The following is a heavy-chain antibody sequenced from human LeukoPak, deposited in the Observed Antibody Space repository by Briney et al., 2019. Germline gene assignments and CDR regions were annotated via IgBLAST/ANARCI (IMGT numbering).Heavy chain of an antibody. CDR3: VKTSCSTTSCPGDY. Sequence: GGSLRLSCAASGFTFSSYAMSWVRQAPGKGLEWVSGISGSGGSTYYADSVKGRFTISRDSSKNTLYLQMSSLRAEDTAVYYCVKTSCSTTSCPGDYWGQGTLVTVSS. CDR2: ISGSGGST. V-gene: IGHV3-23*01. J-gene: IGHJ4*02. CDR1: GFTFSSYA. D-gene: IGHD2-2*01.